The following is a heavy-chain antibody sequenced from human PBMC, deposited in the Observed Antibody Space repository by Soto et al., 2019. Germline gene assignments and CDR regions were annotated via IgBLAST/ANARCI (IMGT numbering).Heavy chain of an antibody. V-gene: IGHV3-30*18. D-gene: IGHD3-10*01. J-gene: IGHJ4*02. CDR2: ISFDGRNT. CDR1: GFTFDNFG. CDR3: VKQSGPGSYYKVGSGGHFDH. Sequence: QVKLVESGGGVVQPGRSLRLSCDASGFTFDNFGMHWVRQAPGKGLEWVIVISFDGRNTDYADSVKGRFTISRDNSKNTVYLRMTSLRAEDTAVYYCVKQSGPGSYYKVGSGGHFDHWGQGTLVTVSS.